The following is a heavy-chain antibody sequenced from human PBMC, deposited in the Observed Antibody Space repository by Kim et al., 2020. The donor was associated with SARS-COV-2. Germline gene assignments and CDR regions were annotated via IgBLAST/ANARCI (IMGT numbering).Heavy chain of an antibody. CDR3: ARREGGSNYFDQ. CDR2: IYASGRT. J-gene: IGHJ4*02. V-gene: IGHV4-4*07. D-gene: IGHD1-26*01. Sequence: SETLSLTYNVSGGSINSYYCSWIRQPAGKGLEWIGRIYASGRTDYNPSLKSRVTMSVDTSKNQFSLKLSSVTAADTAVYYCARREGGSNYFDQWGQGTLVTVSS. CDR1: GGSINSYY.